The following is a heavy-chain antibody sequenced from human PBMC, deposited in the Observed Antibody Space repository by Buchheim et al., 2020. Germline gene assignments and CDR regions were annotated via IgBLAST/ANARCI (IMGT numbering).Heavy chain of an antibody. CDR1: GYTFTSYY. J-gene: IGHJ6*02. CDR2: INPSGGST. Sequence: QVQLVQSGAEVKKPGASVKVSCKASGYTFTSYYMHWVRQAPGQGLEWMGIINPSGGSTSYAQKFQGRVTMTRDKSTSTVYMELSSLRSEDTAVYYCARDGDERSVVPAAKGGGMDVWGQGTT. CDR3: ARDGDERSVVPAAKGGGMDV. D-gene: IGHD2-2*01. V-gene: IGHV1-46*03.